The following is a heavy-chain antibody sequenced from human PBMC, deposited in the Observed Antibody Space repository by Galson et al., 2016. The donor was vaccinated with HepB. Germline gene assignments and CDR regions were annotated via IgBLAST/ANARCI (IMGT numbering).Heavy chain of an antibody. V-gene: IGHV1-2*02. CDR3: ALAYTWNSIDD. Sequence: SVKVSCKASGYKFTDYSIHWVRQAPGQGLEWVGWIHPNTGGTHYAQKFQGRVTLTRDTSISTADMELSRLRSDDTAVYFCALAYTWNSIDDWVQGTLVTVSS. D-gene: IGHD1-7*01. CDR2: IHPNTGGT. CDR1: GYKFTDYS. J-gene: IGHJ4*02.